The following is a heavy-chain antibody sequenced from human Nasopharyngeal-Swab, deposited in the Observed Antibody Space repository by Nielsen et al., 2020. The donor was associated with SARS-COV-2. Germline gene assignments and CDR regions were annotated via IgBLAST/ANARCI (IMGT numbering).Heavy chain of an antibody. CDR2: INWDDHK. Sequence: SGPTLVKPTQTLTLTCTFSGFPLSASGMCVTWIRQTPGKALEWLALINWDDHKYYSTSLRTRLNISKDTSKSQVVLTMTNMDPVDTGTYYCARMYSTGYYYYGMDVWGQGTTVTVSS. D-gene: IGHD3-10*01. J-gene: IGHJ6*02. V-gene: IGHV2-70*01. CDR1: GFPLSASGMC. CDR3: ARMYSTGYYYYGMDV.